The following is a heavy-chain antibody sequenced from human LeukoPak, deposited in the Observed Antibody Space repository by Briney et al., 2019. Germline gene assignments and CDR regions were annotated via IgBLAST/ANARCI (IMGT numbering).Heavy chain of an antibody. J-gene: IGHJ4*02. Sequence: PSGGSLRLSCAASGFTFSDYGMHWVRQAPGKGLEWVALISYDGSNKYYADSVKGRFTISRDNSKNTLHLQMNSLRTEDTAVYYCAKDASSSLEYWGQGTLVTVSS. V-gene: IGHV3-30*18. D-gene: IGHD6-13*01. CDR3: AKDASSSLEY. CDR1: GFTFSDYG. CDR2: ISYDGSNK.